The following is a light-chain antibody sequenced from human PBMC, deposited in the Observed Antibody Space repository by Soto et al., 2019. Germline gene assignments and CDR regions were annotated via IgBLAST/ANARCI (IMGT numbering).Light chain of an antibody. CDR2: DAS. J-gene: IGKJ1*01. Sequence: DIQMAKSPSTRSAAVVDRVTNTCVASQSVSGWLAWYQQKPGEAPKLLIYDASALPRGVPSRFSGSGSGTTFTLTIASLQPDDFATYYCQQYETFSGTFGPGTKVDI. V-gene: IGKV1-5*01. CDR3: QQYETFSGT. CDR1: QSVSGW.